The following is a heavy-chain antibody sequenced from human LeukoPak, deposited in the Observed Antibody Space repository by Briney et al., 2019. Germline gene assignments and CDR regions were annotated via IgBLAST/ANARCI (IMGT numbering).Heavy chain of an antibody. J-gene: IGHJ3*02. D-gene: IGHD3-10*01. V-gene: IGHV3-66*01. Sequence: PGGSLRLSCAASGFTFSSNYMSWVRQAPGKGLEWVSVLYSGGNTYYADSVQGRFTISRDNSRNTLYLQMNSLRVEDTAVYYCATEGFRGVLFHIWGQGTVVTVSS. CDR2: LYSGGNT. CDR1: GFTFSSNY. CDR3: ATEGFRGVLFHI.